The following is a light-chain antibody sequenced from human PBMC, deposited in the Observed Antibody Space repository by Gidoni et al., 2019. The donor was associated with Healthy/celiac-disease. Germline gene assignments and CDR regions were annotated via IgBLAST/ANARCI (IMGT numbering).Light chain of an antibody. CDR1: QSVSSSY. CDR3: QQYGSSPPTT. Sequence: ELVLTQSPGTLSLSPGDSATLSCRASQSVSSSYFAWYQQKPGQAPRLLIYGASSRPTGIPDRFSGSGSGTDFTLTISRLEPEDFAVYYCQQYGSSPPTTFGQGTKVEIK. J-gene: IGKJ1*01. V-gene: IGKV3-20*01. CDR2: GAS.